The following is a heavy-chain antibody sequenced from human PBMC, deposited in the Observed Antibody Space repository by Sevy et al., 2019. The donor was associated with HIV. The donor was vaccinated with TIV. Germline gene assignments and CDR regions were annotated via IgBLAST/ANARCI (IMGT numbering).Heavy chain of an antibody. CDR2: LKSKADGGTV. V-gene: IGHV3-49*04. D-gene: IGHD1-1*01. Sequence: GGSLRLSCTTSGFTFGDYAMNWVRQAPGKGLEWVAFLKSKADGGTVDHAGSVKGRFTISRDDSKSIAYLQVNDLTTEDTGVYYCTRWKGLQSIFDYWGQGALVTVSS. CDR1: GFTFGDYA. J-gene: IGHJ4*02. CDR3: TRWKGLQSIFDY.